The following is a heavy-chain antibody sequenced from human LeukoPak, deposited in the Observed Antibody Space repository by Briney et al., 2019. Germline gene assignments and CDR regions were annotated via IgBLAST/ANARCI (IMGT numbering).Heavy chain of an antibody. D-gene: IGHD2-15*01. CDR3: ARDLGCSGGSCYQEDYYYYMDV. CDR2: ISSSSSYI. V-gene: IGHV3-21*01. Sequence: PGRSLRLSCAASGFTFSSYSMNWVRQAPGKGLEWVSSISSSSSYIYYADSVKGRFTISRDNAKNSLYLQMNSLRAEDTAVYYCARDLGCSGGSCYQEDYYYYMDVWGKGTTVTVSS. CDR1: GFTFSSYS. J-gene: IGHJ6*03.